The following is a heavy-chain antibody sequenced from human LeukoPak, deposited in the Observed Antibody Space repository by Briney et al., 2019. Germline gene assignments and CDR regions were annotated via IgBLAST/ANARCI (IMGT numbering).Heavy chain of an antibody. J-gene: IGHJ4*02. CDR3: ARLSGDLFDY. V-gene: IGHV4-59*01. D-gene: IGHD3-3*01. CDR1: GASISSDY. Sequence: PSETLSLTCTVSGASISSDYWSWIRQPPGKGLEWIGYIYYSGGTNYNPSLKSRVTISVDTSKNQFSLKLSSVTAADTAVYYCARLSGDLFDYWGQGTLVTVSS. CDR2: IYYSGGT.